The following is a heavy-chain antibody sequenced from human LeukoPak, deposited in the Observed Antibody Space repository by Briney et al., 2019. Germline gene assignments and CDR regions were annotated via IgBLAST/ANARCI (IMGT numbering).Heavy chain of an antibody. Sequence: ASVKVSCKASGYTFTSYAMHWVRQAPGQRLEWMGWINAGNGNTKYSQKFQGRVTITRDTSAGTAYMELSSLRSEDTAVYYCARGYIAAAYYYGMDVWRKGTTVTVSS. CDR2: INAGNGNT. V-gene: IGHV1-3*01. J-gene: IGHJ6*04. D-gene: IGHD6-13*01. CDR3: ARGYIAAAYYYGMDV. CDR1: GYTFTSYA.